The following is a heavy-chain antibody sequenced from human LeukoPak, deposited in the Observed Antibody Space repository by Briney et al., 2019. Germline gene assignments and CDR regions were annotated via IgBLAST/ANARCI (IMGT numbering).Heavy chain of an antibody. CDR1: GGSIGSYY. Sequence: PSETLSLTCTVSGGSIGSYYWSWIRQPPGKGLEWIAYIHYSGSTSSNPSLKSRVTISVDTSKNQFSLKLTSVTAADTAMYFCAAGYSSNWPYAFNIWGQGTMVTVSS. CDR3: AAGYSSNWPYAFNI. V-gene: IGHV4-59*08. CDR2: IHYSGST. J-gene: IGHJ3*02. D-gene: IGHD6-13*01.